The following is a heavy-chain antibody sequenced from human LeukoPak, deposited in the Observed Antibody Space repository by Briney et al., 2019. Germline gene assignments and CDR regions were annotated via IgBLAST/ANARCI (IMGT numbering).Heavy chain of an antibody. Sequence: PSETLSLTCTVSGGSISSSSYYWGWIRQPPGKGLEWIGSIYYSGSTNHNPSLKSRVTMSVDTSQNQFSLKLSSVTAADTAVYYCASHAVYYFDSSGYYYGYFQQWGQGTLVTVSS. CDR1: GGSISSSSYY. D-gene: IGHD3-22*01. J-gene: IGHJ1*01. CDR3: ASHAVYYFDSSGYYYGYFQQ. V-gene: IGHV4-39*07. CDR2: IYYSGST.